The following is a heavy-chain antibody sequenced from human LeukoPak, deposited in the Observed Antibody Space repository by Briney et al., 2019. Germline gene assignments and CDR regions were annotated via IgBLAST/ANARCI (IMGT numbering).Heavy chain of an antibody. D-gene: IGHD6-13*01. V-gene: IGHV5-51*01. CDR3: ARTAAGTNRPPDY. CDR1: GYSFTTYW. CDR2: IYPGYSDT. J-gene: IGHJ4*02. Sequence: GESLKISCKGSGYSFTTYWIALVRPMPGKGLEWMGIIYPGYSDTRYSPSFQGQVTISADKSISTAYLQWSSLKASDTGMYYFARTAAGTNRPPDYWGQGNLVTVSS.